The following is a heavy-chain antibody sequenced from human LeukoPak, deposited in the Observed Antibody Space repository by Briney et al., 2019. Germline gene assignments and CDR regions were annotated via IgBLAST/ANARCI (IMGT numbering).Heavy chain of an antibody. Sequence: GASVTVSCKASGYTFTSYDINWVRQATGQGLEWMGWMNPNSGNTGYAQKFQGRVTITRNTSISTAYMELSSLRSEDTAVYYCARGRITIFGVVIIAGDFDYWGQGTLVTVSS. CDR1: GYTFTSYD. J-gene: IGHJ4*02. CDR3: ARGRITIFGVVIIAGDFDY. CDR2: MNPNSGNT. D-gene: IGHD3-3*01. V-gene: IGHV1-8*03.